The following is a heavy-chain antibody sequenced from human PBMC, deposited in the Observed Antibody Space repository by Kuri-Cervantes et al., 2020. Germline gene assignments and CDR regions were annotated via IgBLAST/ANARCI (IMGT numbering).Heavy chain of an antibody. CDR1: GFTFSDYY. J-gene: IGHJ4*02. CDR2: ISSSGSTI. D-gene: IGHD3-22*01. V-gene: IGHV3-11*01. Sequence: GGSLRLSCAASGFTFSDYYMSWIRQAPGKGLEWVTYISSSGSTIYYADSVKGRFTISRDNAKYSLYLQMNSLRAEDTAVYYCARDWFGYDSSGYTGWGQGTLVTVSS. CDR3: ARDWFGYDSSGYTG.